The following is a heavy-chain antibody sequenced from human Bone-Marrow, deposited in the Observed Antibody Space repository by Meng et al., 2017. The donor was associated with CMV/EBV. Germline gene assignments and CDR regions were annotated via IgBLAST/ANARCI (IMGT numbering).Heavy chain of an antibody. CDR1: GYSFTGYY. V-gene: IGHV1-2*02. CDR2: VNPNSGGT. Sequence: ASVKVSCKASGYSFTGYYMHWVRQAPGQGLEWMGWVNPNSGGTNYAQKFQGRVTVTRDTSISTAYVELSRLRSDDTAVYYCATFYNWNYHHGMDVWGQGTTVTVSS. J-gene: IGHJ6*02. CDR3: ATFYNWNYHHGMDV. D-gene: IGHD1-20*01.